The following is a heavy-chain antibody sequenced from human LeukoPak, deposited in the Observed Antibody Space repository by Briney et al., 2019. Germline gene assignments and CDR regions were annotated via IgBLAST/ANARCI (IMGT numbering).Heavy chain of an antibody. J-gene: IGHJ5*02. Sequence: GMSLRLSCAASGFSFSSYAMHWVRQPPGKGPEWVAIISNDGGSEYYADSVKGRFTISSDSSKNTLYLQMNSLRPDDTAVYYCARVAVIAAPAWGQGALVTVSS. CDR1: GFSFSSYA. V-gene: IGHV3-30*01. D-gene: IGHD6-13*01. CDR3: ARVAVIAAPA. CDR2: ISNDGGSE.